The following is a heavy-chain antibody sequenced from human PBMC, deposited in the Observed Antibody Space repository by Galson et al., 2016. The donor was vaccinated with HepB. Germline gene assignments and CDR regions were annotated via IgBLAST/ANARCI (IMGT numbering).Heavy chain of an antibody. D-gene: IGHD4-17*01. J-gene: IGHJ6*02. CDR1: GLTFSSFA. Sequence: SLRLSCAASGLTFSSFAMHWARQSPGKGLEWVAFISPDGSNKHYADSVKGRFTISRDNPENTLYLQMNTLGPEDTAVYYCARDGGGDYGVLYYFGMDVWGQRTTVTVSS. CDR3: ARDGGGDYGVLYYFGMDV. CDR2: ISPDGSNK. V-gene: IGHV3-30*04.